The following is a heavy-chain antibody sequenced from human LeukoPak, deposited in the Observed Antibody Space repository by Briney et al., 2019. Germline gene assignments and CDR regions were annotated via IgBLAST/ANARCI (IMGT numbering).Heavy chain of an antibody. J-gene: IGHJ4*02. CDR3: ARDGIVLVPDVKYDY. D-gene: IGHD2-2*01. Sequence: GASVKVSCKASGYNFATFGVSWVRQAPGQGPEWMGWINGYNGATNYAQRFQARVTMTTDRSTSTAYMVLRSLTSDDTAVYYCARDGIVLVPDVKYDYWGQGTLVTVCS. CDR2: INGYNGAT. CDR1: GYNFATFG. V-gene: IGHV1-18*01.